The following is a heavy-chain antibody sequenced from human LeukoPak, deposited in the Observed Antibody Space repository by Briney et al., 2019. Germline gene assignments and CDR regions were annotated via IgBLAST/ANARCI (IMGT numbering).Heavy chain of an antibody. CDR1: GFTFSSYS. V-gene: IGHV3-21*01. CDR2: ISSSSSSYI. CDR3: ARVLWACGGGCYSLNHYYYYYMDV. J-gene: IGHJ6*03. Sequence: GGSLRLSCAASGFTFSSYSMNRVRQAPGKGLEWVSSISSSSSSYIYYADSVKGRFTISRDNAKNSLYLQMNSLRAEDTAVYYCARVLWACGGGCYSLNHYYYYYMDVWGKGTTVTVSS. D-gene: IGHD2-21*02.